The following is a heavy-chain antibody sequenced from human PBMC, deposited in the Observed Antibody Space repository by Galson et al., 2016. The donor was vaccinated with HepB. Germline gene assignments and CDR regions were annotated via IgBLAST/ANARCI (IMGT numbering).Heavy chain of an antibody. CDR2: ISYDASNK. Sequence: SLRLSCAASGFTFTRYAIHWVRQAPGKGLEWVAVISYDASNKYYADSVKGRFTISRDNSKNTLYLQMNSLRTEDAAVYYCVKDTEEASEGYKQGAFDYWGQGTLVTVSS. D-gene: IGHD5-24*01. V-gene: IGHV3-30*04. J-gene: IGHJ4*02. CDR3: VKDTEEASEGYKQGAFDY. CDR1: GFTFTRYA.